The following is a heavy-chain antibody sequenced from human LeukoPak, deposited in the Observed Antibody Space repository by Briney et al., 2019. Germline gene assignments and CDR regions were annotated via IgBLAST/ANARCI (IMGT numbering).Heavy chain of an antibody. CDR2: INHSGST. J-gene: IGHJ6*03. CDR3: ARGWQGRTAYYYYMDV. V-gene: IGHV4-34*01. CDR1: GGSFSGYH. Sequence: SETLSLTCAVYGGSFSGYHWSWIRQPPGKGLEWIGEINHSGSTNYNPSLKSRVTISVDTSKNQFSLKLSSVTAADTAVYYCARGWQGRTAYYYYMDVWGKGTTVTVSS. D-gene: IGHD2-21*02.